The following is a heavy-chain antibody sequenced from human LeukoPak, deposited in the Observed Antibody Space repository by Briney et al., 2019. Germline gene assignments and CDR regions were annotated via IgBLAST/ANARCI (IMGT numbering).Heavy chain of an antibody. CDR1: GYTFTGYY. Sequence: GGSVTVSCTASGYTFTGYYMHWVRQAPGQGVEWMGWINSNRGDTNNEQKFQGRVTITSDKSIRKAYMEVSRLRSDATAVYYCAREYYFDNSGYYVVGDYWGHGTLVTASS. D-gene: IGHD3-22*01. J-gene: IGHJ4*01. CDR3: AREYYFDNSGYYVVGDY. CDR2: INSNRGDT. V-gene: IGHV1-2*02.